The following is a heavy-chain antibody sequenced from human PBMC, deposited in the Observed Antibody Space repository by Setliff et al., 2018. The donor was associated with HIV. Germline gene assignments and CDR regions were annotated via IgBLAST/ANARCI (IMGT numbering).Heavy chain of an antibody. CDR1: GGTFSSYA. CDR2: IIPILGPA. Sequence: SGEVSCKASGGTFSSYAISWVRQAPGQGLEWMGGIIPILGPANYAQKFQGRVTITAGEYTTTSYMELRNLRSEDTAIYYCARGLGNFVPDLIGYFDYWGQGTLVTVS. V-gene: IGHV1-69*13. J-gene: IGHJ4*02. D-gene: IGHD3-3*02. CDR3: ARGLGNFVPDLIGYFDY.